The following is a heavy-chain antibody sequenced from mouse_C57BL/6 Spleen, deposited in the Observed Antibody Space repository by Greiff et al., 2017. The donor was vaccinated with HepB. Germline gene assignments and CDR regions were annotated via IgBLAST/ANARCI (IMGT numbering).Heavy chain of an antibody. V-gene: IGHV1-15*01. CDR1: GYTFTDYE. CDR2: IDPETGGT. CDR3: TRKVFDY. J-gene: IGHJ2*01. Sequence: QVTLKESGAELVRPGASVTLSCKASGYTFTDYEMHWVKQTPVHGLEWIGAIDPETGGTAYNQKFKGKAILTADKSSSTAYMELRSLTSEDSAVYYCTRKVFDYWGQGTTLTVSS.